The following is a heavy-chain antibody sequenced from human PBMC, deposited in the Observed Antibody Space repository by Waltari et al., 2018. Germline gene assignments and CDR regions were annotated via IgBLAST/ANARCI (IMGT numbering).Heavy chain of an antibody. CDR2: IQYSGST. V-gene: IGHV4-39*01. CDR3: ARYQCGSSSKCNSFEY. D-gene: IGHD2-2*01. Sequence: QLQLQESGPGLVKPSETLSLTCTVSGGSMSSNTYYWDWIRQPPGKGLEWIGNIQYSGSTSYNPSLKSRVTISVDTSRNQFSLKLTSVTAADTAVYYCARYQCGSSSKCNSFEYWGQGTLVTVSS. CDR1: GGSMSSNTYY. J-gene: IGHJ4*02.